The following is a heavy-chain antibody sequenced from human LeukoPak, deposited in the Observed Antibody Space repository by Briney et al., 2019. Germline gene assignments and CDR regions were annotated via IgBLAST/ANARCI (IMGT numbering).Heavy chain of an antibody. V-gene: IGHV1-69*13. Sequence: ASLKVSCKASGGTFSSYAISWVRQAPGHGLEWLGGIIPIFGTANYAQKFQGRVTITADESTSTAYMELSSLRSEDTAVYYCASAYCSSTSCLNYYYYYMDVWGKGTTVTVSS. CDR2: IIPIFGTA. CDR3: ASAYCSSTSCLNYYYYYMDV. D-gene: IGHD2-2*01. J-gene: IGHJ6*03. CDR1: GGTFSSYA.